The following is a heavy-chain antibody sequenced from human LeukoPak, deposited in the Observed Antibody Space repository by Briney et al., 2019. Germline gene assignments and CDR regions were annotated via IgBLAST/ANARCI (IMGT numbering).Heavy chain of an antibody. D-gene: IGHD6-6*01. CDR1: GFTFSSYW. V-gene: IGHV3-7*04. J-gene: IGHJ4*02. CDR2: IKQDGSEK. Sequence: GGSLRLSCAASGFTFSSYWMSWVRQAPGKGLEWVANIKQDGSEKYYVDSVKGRFTISRDNAKNSLYLQMNSLRAEDTAVYYCARGYTYSSSSGLADYWGQGTLVTVSS. CDR3: ARGYTYSSSSGLADY.